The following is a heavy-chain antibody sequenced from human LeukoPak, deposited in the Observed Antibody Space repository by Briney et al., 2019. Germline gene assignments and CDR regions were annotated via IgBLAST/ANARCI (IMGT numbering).Heavy chain of an antibody. J-gene: IGHJ5*02. Sequence: LTGGSLRLSCAASGFLFSRCAMSWVRQAPGKGLEWVSSISGAGDIAHYAESVKGRFTISRDNSGNTLYVQMDSLRAEDTAVYYCAKVKSSLTLIGAWGQGTLVIVSS. D-gene: IGHD2-8*01. CDR1: GFLFSRCA. CDR3: AKVKSSLTLIGA. V-gene: IGHV3-23*01. CDR2: ISGAGDIA.